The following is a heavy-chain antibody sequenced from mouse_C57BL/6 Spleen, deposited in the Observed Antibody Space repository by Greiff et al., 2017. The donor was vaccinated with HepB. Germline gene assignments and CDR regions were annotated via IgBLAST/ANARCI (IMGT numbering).Heavy chain of an antibody. J-gene: IGHJ2*01. Sequence: QVQLKESGPGLVQPSQSLSITCTVSGFSLTSYGVHWVRQSPGKGLEWLGVIWSGGSTDYNAAFISRLSISKDNSKSQVFFKMNSLQADDTAIYYCARSTMITTHYFDYWGQGTTLTVSS. CDR2: IWSGGST. D-gene: IGHD2-4*01. V-gene: IGHV2-2*01. CDR1: GFSLTSYG. CDR3: ARSTMITTHYFDY.